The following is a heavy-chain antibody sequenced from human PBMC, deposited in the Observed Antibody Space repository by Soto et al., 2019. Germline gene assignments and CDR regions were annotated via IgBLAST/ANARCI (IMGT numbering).Heavy chain of an antibody. Sequence: QVQLVQSGAEVKKPGSSVKVSCKASGGTFSSYTISWVRQAPGQGLEWMGRIIPILGIANYAQKFQGRVTITADKSTSTAYMELSSLRSEDTAVYYCATGITMIPSRGYVAANEPPFDPWGQGTLVTVSS. CDR1: GGTFSSYT. CDR3: ATGITMIPSRGYVAANEPPFDP. V-gene: IGHV1-69*02. D-gene: IGHD3-22*01. CDR2: IIPILGIA. J-gene: IGHJ5*02.